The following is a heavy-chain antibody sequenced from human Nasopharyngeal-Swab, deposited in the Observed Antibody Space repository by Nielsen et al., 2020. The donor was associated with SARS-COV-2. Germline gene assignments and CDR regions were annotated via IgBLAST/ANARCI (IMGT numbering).Heavy chain of an antibody. Sequence: WIRQPPGKGLEWIGEIYHSGSTNYNPSLKSRVTISVDKSKNQLSLKLSSVTAADTAVYYCASQIAARFDYWGQGTLVTVSS. D-gene: IGHD6-6*01. CDR2: IYHSGST. V-gene: IGHV4-4*02. CDR3: ASQIAARFDY. J-gene: IGHJ4*02.